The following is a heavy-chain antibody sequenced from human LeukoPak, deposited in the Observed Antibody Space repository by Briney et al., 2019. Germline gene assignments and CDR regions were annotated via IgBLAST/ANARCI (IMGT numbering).Heavy chain of an antibody. J-gene: IGHJ4*02. CDR1: GGTFSSYA. CDR2: IIPIFGTA. V-gene: IGHV1-69*13. D-gene: IGHD6-13*01. CDR3: ARTRMYRGKSQQLVDFDY. Sequence: VASVKVSCKASGGTFSSYAISWVRQAPGQGLEWMGGIIPIFGTANYAQKFQGRVTITADESTSTAYMELSSLRSEDTAVYYCARTRMYRGKSQQLVDFDYWGQGTLVTVSS.